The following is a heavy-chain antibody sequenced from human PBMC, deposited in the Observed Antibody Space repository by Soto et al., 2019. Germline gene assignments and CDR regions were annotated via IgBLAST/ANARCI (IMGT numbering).Heavy chain of an antibody. CDR2: ISYDGSEK. V-gene: IGHV3-30-3*01. D-gene: IGHD5-18*01. J-gene: IGHJ6*02. Sequence: PGGTLRLSCAASGFTFSNYAMHWVRQAPGKGLEWVAVISYDGSEKYNANSVKGRFTITRDNSKNTLYLQMNSLRAEDTAVYYCARDTGPNGYNYYYFGMDVWGQGTTVTVSS. CDR1: GFTFSNYA. CDR3: ARDTGPNGYNYYYFGMDV.